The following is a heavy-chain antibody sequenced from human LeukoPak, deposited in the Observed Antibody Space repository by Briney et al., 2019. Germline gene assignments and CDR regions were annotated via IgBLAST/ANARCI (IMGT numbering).Heavy chain of an antibody. D-gene: IGHD6-13*01. CDR3: AIAASGTLADY. Sequence: GGSLRLSCAASGFSFSSYTMNWVRQAPGKGLEYVSAISSHGGSIYYADSVKGRFIISRDNSKNTLYLQMSSLRAEDTAVYYCAIAASGTLADYWGQRTLVTVSS. CDR1: GFSFSSYT. V-gene: IGHV3-64D*09. CDR2: ISSHGGSI. J-gene: IGHJ4*02.